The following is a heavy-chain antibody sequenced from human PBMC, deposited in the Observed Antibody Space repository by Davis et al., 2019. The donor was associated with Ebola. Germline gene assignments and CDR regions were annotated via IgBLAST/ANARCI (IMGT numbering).Heavy chain of an antibody. D-gene: IGHD6-13*01. CDR2: ISGSGI. CDR1: GFTFSDYY. V-gene: IGHV3-11*01. Sequence: GESLKISCAASGFTFSDYYMTWIRQAPGKGLEWVSSISGSGINYADSVKGRFTISRDNAKNSLYLQMNSLRADDTAVYYCARDGRHSSRYYDYWGQGALVTVSS. CDR3: ARDGRHSSRYYDY. J-gene: IGHJ4*02.